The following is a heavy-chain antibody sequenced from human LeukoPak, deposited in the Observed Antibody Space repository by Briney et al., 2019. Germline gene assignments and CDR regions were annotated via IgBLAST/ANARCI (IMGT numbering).Heavy chain of an antibody. J-gene: IGHJ3*02. D-gene: IGHD3-22*01. CDR3: ARGLTYYFDSSGYYVTDAFDI. CDR1: GGSIRSYY. Sequence: SETLSLTCIVSGGSIRSYYWSWIRQAPGKGLEWIAYINYSGSTKYNPSLRSRVTISVDTSKNHFSLNLTSVTAADTAVYYCARGLTYYFDSSGYYVTDAFDIWGQGTMVTVSS. CDR2: INYSGST. V-gene: IGHV4-59*01.